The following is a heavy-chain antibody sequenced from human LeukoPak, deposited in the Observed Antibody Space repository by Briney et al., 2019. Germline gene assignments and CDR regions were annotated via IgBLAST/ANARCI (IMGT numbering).Heavy chain of an antibody. Sequence: SETLSLTCSVSGGSISTNLWSWIRQPPGKGLEWIGYISYSGSTNYNPSLKSRVTLSVDTSKNQLSLKLNSVTAADTAVYYCARDMGRRWPPFFDYWGQGIFVAVS. V-gene: IGHV4-59*01. J-gene: IGHJ4*02. CDR3: ARDMGRRWPPFFDY. CDR2: ISYSGST. D-gene: IGHD5-24*01. CDR1: GGSISTNL.